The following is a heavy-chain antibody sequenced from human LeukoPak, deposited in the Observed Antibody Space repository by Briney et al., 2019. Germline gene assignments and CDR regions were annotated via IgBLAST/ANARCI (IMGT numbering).Heavy chain of an antibody. Sequence: GGSLRLSCAASGFTFDDYAMHWVRQAPGKGLEWVSGISWNSGSIDYADSVKGRFTISRDNAKNSLYLQMNSLRAEDTALYYCAKDAGDYLGYFDYWGQGTLVTVSS. V-gene: IGHV3-9*01. CDR3: AKDAGDYLGYFDY. CDR2: ISWNSGSI. J-gene: IGHJ4*02. D-gene: IGHD4-17*01. CDR1: GFTFDDYA.